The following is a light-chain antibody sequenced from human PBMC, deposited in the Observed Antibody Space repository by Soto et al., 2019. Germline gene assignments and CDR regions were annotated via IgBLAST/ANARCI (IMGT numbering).Light chain of an antibody. CDR1: SSNIGSNT. J-gene: IGLJ1*01. CDR2: TNN. CDR3: AVWDDSLNGFFV. Sequence: QSVLTQPPSASGTPGQRVTISCSGSSSNIGSNTVSWYRQFPGTAPRLLIYTNNQRPSGVPDRFAGSKSGTSASLAISGLQSGDEADYYCAVWDDSLNGFFVFGTGTKVTVL. V-gene: IGLV1-44*01.